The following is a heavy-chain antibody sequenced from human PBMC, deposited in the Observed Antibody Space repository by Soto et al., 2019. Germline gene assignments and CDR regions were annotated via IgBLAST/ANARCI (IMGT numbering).Heavy chain of an antibody. CDR2: IIPIFGTA. V-gene: IGHV1-69*13. CDR1: GGTFSSYA. J-gene: IGHJ5*02. Sequence: SVKVSCKASGGTFSSYAISWVRQAPGQGLEWMGGIIPIFGTANYAQKFQGRVTITADESTSTAYMELSSLRSEDTAVYYCARAHGYCYYGPVNWFDPWGQGTLVTVSS. CDR3: ARAHGYCYYGPVNWFDP. D-gene: IGHD5-18*01.